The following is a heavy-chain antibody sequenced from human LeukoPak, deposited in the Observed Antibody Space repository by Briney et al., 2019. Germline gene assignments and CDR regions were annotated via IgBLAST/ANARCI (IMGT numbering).Heavy chain of an antibody. CDR2: ISSSGSTI. CDR3: ARGAGRYFDWLLSPDAFDI. D-gene: IGHD3-9*01. J-gene: IGHJ3*02. V-gene: IGHV3-11*04. Sequence: PGGSLRLSCAASGFTFSDYYMSWIRQAPWKGLERVSYISSSGSTIYYADSVKGRFTISRDNAKNSLYLQMNSLRAEDTAVYYCARGAGRYFDWLLSPDAFDIWGQGTMVTVSS. CDR1: GFTFSDYY.